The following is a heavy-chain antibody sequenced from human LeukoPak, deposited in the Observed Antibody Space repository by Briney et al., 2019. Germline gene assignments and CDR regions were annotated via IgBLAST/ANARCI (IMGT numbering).Heavy chain of an antibody. J-gene: IGHJ4*02. Sequence: GGSLRLSCAASGFTFSSYAMSWVRQAPGKGLEWVSAISGSGGNTYYADSVKGRFTISRDNSKKTLYLQMNSLRAEDTAVYYCAKDILTGPHYFDYWGQGTLVTVSS. CDR1: GFTFSSYA. D-gene: IGHD3-9*01. V-gene: IGHV3-23*01. CDR3: AKDILTGPHYFDY. CDR2: ISGSGGNT.